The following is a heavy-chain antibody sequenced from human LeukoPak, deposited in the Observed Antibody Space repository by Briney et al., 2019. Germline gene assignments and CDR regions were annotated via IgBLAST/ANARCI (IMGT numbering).Heavy chain of an antibody. CDR2: INPNTGVR. CDR1: GYSFSGYY. V-gene: IGHV1-2*02. CDR3: AREGVGGLPFDF. J-gene: IGHJ4*02. Sequence: ASVKVSCKASGYSFSGYYIHWVRQAPGQGLEWVGWINPNTGVRKSTQKFQGRVTMTGDTSITTAYMELIRLRSDDTAIYYCAREGVGGLPFDFWGQGTLVSV. D-gene: IGHD4-23*01.